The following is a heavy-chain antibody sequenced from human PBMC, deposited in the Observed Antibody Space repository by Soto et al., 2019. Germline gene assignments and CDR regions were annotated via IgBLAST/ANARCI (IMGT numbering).Heavy chain of an antibody. J-gene: IGHJ6*02. V-gene: IGHV1-18*01. D-gene: IGHD3-10*01. CDR1: GYTFTSYG. Sequence: ASVKVSCKASGYTFTSYGISWVRQAPGQGLEWMGWISAYNGNTNYAQKLQGRVTMTTDTSTSTAYMELRSLRSDDTAVYYCARGITMVRGAYYYYYGMDVWGQGTTVTVSS. CDR3: ARGITMVRGAYYYYYGMDV. CDR2: ISAYNGNT.